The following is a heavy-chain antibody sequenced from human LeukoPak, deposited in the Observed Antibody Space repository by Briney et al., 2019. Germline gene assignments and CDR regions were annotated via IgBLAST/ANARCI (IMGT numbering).Heavy chain of an antibody. J-gene: IGHJ3*02. D-gene: IGHD3-10*01. Sequence: VASVKVSCKASGYTFTGYYMHWVRQAPGQGLEWMGWINPNSGGTNYAQKFQGWVTMTRDTSISTAYMELSRLRSDDTAVYYCASSYYGSGSAFDIWGQGTMVTVSS. CDR3: ASSYYGSGSAFDI. V-gene: IGHV1-2*04. CDR2: INPNSGGT. CDR1: GYTFTGYY.